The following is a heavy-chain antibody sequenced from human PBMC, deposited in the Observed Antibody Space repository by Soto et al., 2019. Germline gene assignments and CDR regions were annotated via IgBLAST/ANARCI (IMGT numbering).Heavy chain of an antibody. Sequence: GGSLRLSCATSVFTFSSYEMNCVRQAPGKGLDWVAVIWFDGSNKYYADSVKGRFTISRDNSENMLYLQINSLRAEDTALYYCVRGAYSSSHWGIEHWGQGTMVTVSS. CDR3: VRGAYSSSHWGIEH. D-gene: IGHD6-13*01. V-gene: IGHV3-33*08. CDR2: IWFDGSNK. CDR1: VFTFSSYE. J-gene: IGHJ4*02.